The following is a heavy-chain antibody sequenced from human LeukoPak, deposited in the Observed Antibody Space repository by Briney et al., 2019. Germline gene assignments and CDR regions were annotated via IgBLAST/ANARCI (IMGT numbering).Heavy chain of an antibody. J-gene: IGHJ3*02. CDR1: GGSISSDY. Sequence: SETLSLTCTVSGGSISSDYWSWIRQPAGKGLEWIGRIYTSGSTNYNPPLKSRVTMSVDTSKNQFSLKLSSVTPADTAVYYCASYGGNSGKAFDIWGQGTMVTVSS. D-gene: IGHD4-23*01. CDR2: IYTSGST. CDR3: ASYGGNSGKAFDI. V-gene: IGHV4-4*07.